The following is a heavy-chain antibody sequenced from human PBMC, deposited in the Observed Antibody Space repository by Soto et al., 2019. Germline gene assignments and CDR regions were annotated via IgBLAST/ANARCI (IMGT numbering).Heavy chain of an antibody. J-gene: IGHJ6*02. CDR1: GYTFTTYD. CDR3: ARGRPLRCFEPDYYYYYGMDV. D-gene: IGHD3-9*01. CDR2: INPNSGNT. V-gene: IGHV1-8*01. Sequence: GASVKVSCXASGYTFTTYDINWVRQASGQGLEWLGWINPNSGNTGYAQKFQGRVTMTSITSMSTAYMELSSLRSDDTAVYYCARGRPLRCFEPDYYYYYGMDVWGQGTTVTVSS.